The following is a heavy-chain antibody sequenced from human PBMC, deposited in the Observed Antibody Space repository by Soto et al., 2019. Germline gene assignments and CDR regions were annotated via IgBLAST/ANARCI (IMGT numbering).Heavy chain of an antibody. CDR1: GYTFTSYD. CDR3: AKYYYGSGGSNWFDP. Sequence: GASVKVSCKASGYTFTSYDINWVRQATGQGLEWMGWMNPNSGNTGYAQKFQGRVTMTRNTSISTAYMELSSLRSEDTAVYYCAKYYYGSGGSNWFDPWGQGTLVTVSS. V-gene: IGHV1-8*01. J-gene: IGHJ5*02. D-gene: IGHD3-10*01. CDR2: MNPNSGNT.